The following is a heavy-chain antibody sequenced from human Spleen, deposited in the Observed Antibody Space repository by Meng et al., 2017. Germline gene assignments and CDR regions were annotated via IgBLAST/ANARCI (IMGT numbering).Heavy chain of an antibody. D-gene: IGHD6-13*01. J-gene: IGHJ4*01. Sequence: ASVKVSCKPSGYNFPDYYIHWVRRAPGQGLEWMGRIDPKTGDTHYALKFQGRVTMTGETSISTAYMELSGLRSDDTASYYCARDEDISAAGKLFGDYWGHGTLVTVSS. CDR2: IDPKTGDT. CDR3: ARDEDISAAGKLFGDY. CDR1: GYNFPDYY. V-gene: IGHV1-2*06.